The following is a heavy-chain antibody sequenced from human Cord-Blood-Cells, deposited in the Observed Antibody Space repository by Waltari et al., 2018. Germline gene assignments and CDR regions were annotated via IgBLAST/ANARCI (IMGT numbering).Heavy chain of an antibody. J-gene: IGHJ3*02. CDR2: INHSGST. CDR3: ARRDPPADAFDI. CDR1: GGSFSGYY. V-gene: IGHV4-34*01. Sequence: QVQLQQWGAGLLKPSETLSLTCAVYGGSFSGYYWSWTRQPPGKGLEWIGEINHSGSTNYNPSLKSRVTISVDTSKNQFSLKLSSVTAADTAVYYCARRDPPADAFDIWGQGTMVTVSS.